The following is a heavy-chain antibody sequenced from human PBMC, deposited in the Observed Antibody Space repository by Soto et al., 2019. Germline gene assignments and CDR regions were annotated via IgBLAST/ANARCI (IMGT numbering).Heavy chain of an antibody. D-gene: IGHD6-19*01. V-gene: IGHV4-39*01. Sequence: SETLSLTCTVSGGSISSSDYYWGWIRQPPGKGPEWIGNIYYNGGTYHNPSLQSRVSIFVDTSKNQFSLNLSSVTATDSAVYYCARHRVSRSGWDLDYWGQGALVTVSS. CDR3: ARHRVSRSGWDLDY. J-gene: IGHJ4*02. CDR1: GGSISSSDYY. CDR2: IYYNGGT.